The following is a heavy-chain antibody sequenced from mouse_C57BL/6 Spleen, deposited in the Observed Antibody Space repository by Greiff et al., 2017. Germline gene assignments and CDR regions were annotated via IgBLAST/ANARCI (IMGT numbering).Heavy chain of an antibody. J-gene: IGHJ2*01. D-gene: IGHD2-3*01. V-gene: IGHV1-50*01. CDR2: IDPSDSYT. CDR3: ARSLMIGFDY. Sequence: VKLMESGAELVKPGASVKLSCKASGYTFTSYWMQWVKQRPGQGLEWIGEIDPSDSYTNYNQKFKGKATLTVDTSSSTAYMQLSSLTSEDSAVYYCARSLMIGFDYWGQGTTLTVSS. CDR1: GYTFTSYW.